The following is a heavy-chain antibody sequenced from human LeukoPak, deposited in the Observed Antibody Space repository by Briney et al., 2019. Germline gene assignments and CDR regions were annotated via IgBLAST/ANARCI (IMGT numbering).Heavy chain of an antibody. J-gene: IGHJ4*02. CDR1: GFTFSSYS. CDR2: ISSSSSTI. Sequence: GGSLRLSCAASGFTFSSYSMNWVRQAPGKGLEWVSYISSSSSTIYYADSVKGRFTISRDNSKNTLYLQMNSLRAEDTAVYYCARDSGYSSGWYFDYWGQGTLVTVSS. V-gene: IGHV3-48*01. D-gene: IGHD6-19*01. CDR3: ARDSGYSSGWYFDY.